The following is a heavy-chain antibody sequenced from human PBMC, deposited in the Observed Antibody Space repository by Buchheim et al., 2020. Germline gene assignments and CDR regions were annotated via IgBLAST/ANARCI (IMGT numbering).Heavy chain of an antibody. D-gene: IGHD3-22*01. CDR3: ARDYYDSSCYYPHFDY. V-gene: IGHV3-30-3*01. Sequence: QVQLVESGGGVVQPGRSLRLSCAASGFTFSSYAMHWVRQAPGKGLEWVAVISYDGSNKYYADSVKGRFTISRDNSKNTLYLPMNSLRAKDTAVYYCARDYYDSSCYYPHFDYWGQGTL. CDR2: ISYDGSNK. J-gene: IGHJ4*02. CDR1: GFTFSSYA.